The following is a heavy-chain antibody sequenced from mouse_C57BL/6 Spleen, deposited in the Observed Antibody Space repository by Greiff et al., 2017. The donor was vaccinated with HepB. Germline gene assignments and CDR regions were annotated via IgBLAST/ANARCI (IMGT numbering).Heavy chain of an antibody. CDR2: IWGVGST. J-gene: IGHJ3*01. CDR3: ASTGGFAWFAY. D-gene: IGHD4-1*01. V-gene: IGHV2-6*01. Sequence: VQRVESGPGLVAPSQILSITCTVSGFSLTSYGVDWVRQSPGKGLEWLGVIWGVGSTNYNSALKSRLSISKDNSKSQVFLKMNSLQTDDTAMYYCASTGGFAWFAYWGQGTLVTVSA. CDR1: GFSLTSYG.